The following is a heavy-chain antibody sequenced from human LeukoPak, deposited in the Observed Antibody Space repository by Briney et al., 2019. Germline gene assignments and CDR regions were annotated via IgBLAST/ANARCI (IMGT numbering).Heavy chain of an antibody. Sequence: PGGSLRLSCGPPGSTFTTSSTSGGRQAPGKGLEWVSYISSSGDIIYYADSVKGRFTISRDNAKNSLYLQMNSLRAEDTAVYYCATAIWGTGPDVFDIWGQGTMVTVSS. CDR2: ISSSGDII. J-gene: IGHJ3*02. CDR3: ATAIWGTGPDVFDI. D-gene: IGHD1-1*01. CDR1: GSTFTTSS. V-gene: IGHV3-48*04.